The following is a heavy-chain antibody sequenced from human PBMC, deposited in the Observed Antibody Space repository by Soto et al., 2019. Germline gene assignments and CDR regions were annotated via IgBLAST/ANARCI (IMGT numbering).Heavy chain of an antibody. Sequence: QVQLVQSGAEVKKPGASVKVSCKASGYTFTGYDMHWVRQAPGQGLEWMGWINPNSGGTNYAQKFQGRVTMTRDTSISTAYMELSRLRSDDTVVYYCATPQGGMVRGVIGFDPWGQGTLVTVSS. V-gene: IGHV1-2*02. D-gene: IGHD3-10*01. CDR2: INPNSGGT. CDR3: ATPQGGMVRGVIGFDP. CDR1: GYTFTGYD. J-gene: IGHJ5*02.